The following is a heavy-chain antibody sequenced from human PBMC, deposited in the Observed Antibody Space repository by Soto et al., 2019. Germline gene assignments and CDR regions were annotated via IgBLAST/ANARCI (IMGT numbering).Heavy chain of an antibody. CDR2: INHSGST. V-gene: IGHV4-34*01. D-gene: IGHD5-18*01. J-gene: IGHJ4*02. CDR3: ARGLDPPMVDY. Sequence: QVQLQQWGAGLLKPSETLSLTCAVYGGSFSGYYWSWIRQPPGKGLEWIGDINHSGSTNYNPSLKSRVIISVDPSKNQFSLKLSTVTAADTAVYYCARGLDPPMVDYWGQGTLVTVSS. CDR1: GGSFSGYY.